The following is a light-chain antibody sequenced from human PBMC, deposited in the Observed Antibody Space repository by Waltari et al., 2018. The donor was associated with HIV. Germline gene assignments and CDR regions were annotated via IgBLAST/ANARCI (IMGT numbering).Light chain of an antibody. CDR1: SSYVGSYNL. CDR2: EVN. J-gene: IGLJ1*01. Sequence: SALPQPASVSGPPGQSITISCTGTSSYVGSYNLVSWYQQYPGKAPKLMIYEVNKRPSGISNRFSGSKSGNTASLTISGLQAEDEADYYCCSYAGSRRVFGTGTKVTVL. V-gene: IGLV2-23*02. CDR3: CSYAGSRRV.